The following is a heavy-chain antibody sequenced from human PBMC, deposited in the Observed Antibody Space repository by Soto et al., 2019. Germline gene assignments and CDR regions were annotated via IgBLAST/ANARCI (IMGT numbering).Heavy chain of an antibody. D-gene: IGHD3-22*01. V-gene: IGHV4-34*01. J-gene: IGHJ5*01. Sequence: SETLSLTCAVYGGSLSGHSWTWIRQSPGKGLEWIGDINHSGRVNYSPSLKSRVTISLDTSKNQFSLTLSAVTAADTAMYYCSTRAYDTSGYYRFDPWGQGSLVTVSS. CDR2: INHSGRV. CDR3: STRAYDTSGYYRFDP. CDR1: GGSLSGHS.